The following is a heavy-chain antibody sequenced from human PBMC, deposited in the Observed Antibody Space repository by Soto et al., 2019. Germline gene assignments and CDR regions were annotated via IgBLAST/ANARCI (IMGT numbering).Heavy chain of an antibody. CDR3: ARASPRFSSSSDFGY. V-gene: IGHV1-18*01. D-gene: IGHD6-6*01. CDR2: ISAYNGNT. Sequence: ASVKVSCKASGYTFTSYGISWVRQAPGQGLEWMGWISAYNGNTNYAQKLQGRVTMTTDTPTSTAYMELRSLRSDDTAVYYCARASPRFSSSSDFGYWGQGTLVTVSS. J-gene: IGHJ4*02. CDR1: GYTFTSYG.